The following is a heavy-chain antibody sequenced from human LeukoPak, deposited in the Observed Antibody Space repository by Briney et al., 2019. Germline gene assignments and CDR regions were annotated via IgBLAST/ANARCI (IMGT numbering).Heavy chain of an antibody. J-gene: IGHJ4*02. D-gene: IGHD2-2*01. Sequence: PSETLSLTSTVSGDSISSVYYWGWIRQPPGKGLEWIGSIYQSGSTYYNPSLKSRVTISIATSKNQFSLKLSSVTAADTAVYYCARDVPAMYFDYWGEGTLVTVSS. CDR2: IYQSGST. V-gene: IGHV4-38-2*02. CDR1: GDSISSVYY. CDR3: ARDVPAMYFDY.